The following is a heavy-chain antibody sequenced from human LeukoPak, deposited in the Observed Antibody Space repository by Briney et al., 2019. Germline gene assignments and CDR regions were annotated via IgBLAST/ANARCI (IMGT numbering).Heavy chain of an antibody. Sequence: GASVKVSCKASGYTFTAYAMIWVRQAPGQGLEWMGWINTNTGNPTYAQGPTGRFVFSLDTSVSTAYLQISSLKAEDTAVYYCAREVRAFDYWGRGTLVTVSS. CDR3: AREVRAFDY. CDR1: GYTFTAYA. D-gene: IGHD4-11*01. V-gene: IGHV7-4-1*02. CDR2: INTNTGNP. J-gene: IGHJ4*02.